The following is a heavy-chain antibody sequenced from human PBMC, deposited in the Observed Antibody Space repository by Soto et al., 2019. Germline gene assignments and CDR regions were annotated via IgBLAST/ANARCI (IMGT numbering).Heavy chain of an antibody. V-gene: IGHV3-23*01. Sequence: GGSLRLSCAASGFTFSSYAMSWVRQAPGKGLEWVSAISGSGSSTYYADSVKGRFTISRDNSKNTLYLQMNSLRAEDTAVYYCAKSGVIVLVTIVDYWGQGTLVTVSS. CDR3: AKSGVIVLVTIVDY. D-gene: IGHD3-22*01. CDR2: ISGSGSST. J-gene: IGHJ4*02. CDR1: GFTFSSYA.